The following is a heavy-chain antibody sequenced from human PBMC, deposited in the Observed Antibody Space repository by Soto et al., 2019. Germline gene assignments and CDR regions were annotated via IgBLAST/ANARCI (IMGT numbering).Heavy chain of an antibody. CDR2: IYYSGST. CDR1: GVSISSYY. CDR3: AREGGYYGSGTYPI. V-gene: IGHV4-59*01. Sequence: LSLTCTVSGVSISSYYWSSIRQPPGKGLEWIGYIYYSGSTNYNPSLKSRVTISVDTSKNQFSLKLSSVTAADTAVYYCAREGGYYGSGTYPIWGQGTMVTV. J-gene: IGHJ3*02. D-gene: IGHD3-10*01.